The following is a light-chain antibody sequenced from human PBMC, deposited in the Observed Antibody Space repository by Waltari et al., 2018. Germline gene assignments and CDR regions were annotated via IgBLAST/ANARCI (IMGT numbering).Light chain of an antibody. CDR1: ESVLYSSNNKNH. Sequence: DIVMTQYPESLAVSLGERATINCKTSESVLYSSNNKNHLAWYQQKPGQPPKLLIYWASTRESGVPERFSGSGSETDFTLTVTSLQAEDVAVYYCQQYYNTPLTFGGGTKVEIK. CDR3: QQYYNTPLT. V-gene: IGKV4-1*01. J-gene: IGKJ4*01. CDR2: WAS.